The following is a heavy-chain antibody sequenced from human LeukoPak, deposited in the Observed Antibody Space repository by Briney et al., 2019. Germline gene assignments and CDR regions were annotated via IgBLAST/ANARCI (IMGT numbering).Heavy chain of an antibody. CDR1: GFTFSSYS. D-gene: IGHD5-18*01. V-gene: IGHV3-21*01. J-gene: IGHJ3*02. CDR3: ARENRYSYGNDAFDI. Sequence: GGPLRLSCAASGFTFSSYSMNWVRQAPGKGLEWVSSISSSSSYIYYADSVKGRFTISRDNAKNSLYLQMNSLRAEDTAVYYCARENRYSYGNDAFDIWGQGTMVTVSS. CDR2: ISSSSSYI.